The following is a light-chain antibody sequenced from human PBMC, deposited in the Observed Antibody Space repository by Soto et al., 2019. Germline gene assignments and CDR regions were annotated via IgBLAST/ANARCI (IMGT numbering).Light chain of an antibody. CDR3: QQYYSIPFT. J-gene: IGKJ2*01. V-gene: IGKV4-1*01. CDR2: GAS. Sequence: DFVMTQAPDSLAVSLGERATINCKSSQSVLYNSNNKNHLGWFQQKPGHPPKLLIYGASFRPSGVPDRFSGSGSGTDFTHTISSLEDEDVAVYYCQQYYSIPFTFGQGTKLE. CDR1: QSVLYNSNNKNH.